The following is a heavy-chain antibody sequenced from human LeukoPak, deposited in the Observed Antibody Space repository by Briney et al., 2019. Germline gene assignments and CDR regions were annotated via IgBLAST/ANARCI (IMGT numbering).Heavy chain of an antibody. CDR2: IKQDGSEK. CDR1: GFTFTNYW. D-gene: IGHD6-13*01. Sequence: GGSLRLSCVVSGFTFTNYWMSWVRQAPGKGLEWVANIKQDGSEKHYVNSMKGRFTISRDNAKNSVYLQMDSLRAEDTAVYYCARIGYSSSCFDYWGQGTLVTVSS. V-gene: IGHV3-7*01. J-gene: IGHJ4*02. CDR3: ARIGYSSSCFDY.